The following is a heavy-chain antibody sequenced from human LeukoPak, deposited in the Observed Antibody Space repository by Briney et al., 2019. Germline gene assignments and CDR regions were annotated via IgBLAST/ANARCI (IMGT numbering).Heavy chain of an antibody. D-gene: IGHD6-13*01. CDR2: ISAYNGKT. CDR3: ARWGRATAATFDY. Sequence: GASVKVSCKPSGYTFTTYGITWVRQAPGQGLEWVGWISAYNGKTNYAQKFQGRATMTTDTSTTTAYMELRSLSSDDTPVYYCARWGRATAATFDYWGQGSLVPVSS. CDR1: GYTFTTYG. J-gene: IGHJ4*02. V-gene: IGHV1-18*01.